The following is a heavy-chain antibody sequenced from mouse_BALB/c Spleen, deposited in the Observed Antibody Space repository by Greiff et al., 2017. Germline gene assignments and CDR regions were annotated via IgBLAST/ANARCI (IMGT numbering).Heavy chain of an antibody. CDR1: GYAFSSYW. D-gene: IGHD2-1*01. V-gene: IGHV1-80*01. J-gene: IGHJ4*01. CDR2: IYPGDGDT. Sequence: QVQLQQSGAELVRPGSSVKISCKASGYAFSSYWMNWVKQRPGQGLEWIGQIYPGDGDTNYNGKFKGKATLTADKSSSTAYMQLSSLTSEDSAVYFCARGYGNYDNAMDYWGQGTSVTVSS. CDR3: ARGYGNYDNAMDY.